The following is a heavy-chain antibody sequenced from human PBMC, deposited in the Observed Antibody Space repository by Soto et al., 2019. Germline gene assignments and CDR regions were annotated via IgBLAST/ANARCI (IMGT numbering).Heavy chain of an antibody. CDR1: GYSFTSYW. V-gene: IGHV5-51*01. CDR3: ARNTLGRPHDKWFDP. D-gene: IGHD3-9*01. Sequence: GESLKISCKGSGYSFTSYWIGWVRQMPGKGLEWMGIIYPGDSDTRYSPSFQGQVTISADKSISTAYLQWSSLKASDTAMYYCARNTLGRPHDKWFDPWGKGTLVTVSS. CDR2: IYPGDSDT. J-gene: IGHJ5*02.